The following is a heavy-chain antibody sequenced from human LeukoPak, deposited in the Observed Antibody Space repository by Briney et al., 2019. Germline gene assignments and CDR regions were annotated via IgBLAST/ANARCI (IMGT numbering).Heavy chain of an antibody. CDR1: GGSISSNSYY. Sequence: SETLSLTCTVSGGSISSNSYYWAWIRQPPGKGLEWIGTIYYSGNTYYNPSLKSRVTISIDTSKNQFSLKLSSVTAADTAVYYSSRLSYYNYYMDVWGKGTTVTVTS. CDR2: IYYSGNT. V-gene: IGHV4-39*01. CDR3: SRLSYYNYYMDV. J-gene: IGHJ6*03.